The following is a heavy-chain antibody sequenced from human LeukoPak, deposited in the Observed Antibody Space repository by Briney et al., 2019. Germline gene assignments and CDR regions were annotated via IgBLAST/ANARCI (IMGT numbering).Heavy chain of an antibody. CDR3: AKTSLSDASGHYYYMDV. CDR1: GFTFRSYG. CDR2: ISGSGGST. J-gene: IGHJ6*03. Sequence: GGSLRLSCVASGFTFRSYGMSWVRQAPGKGLEWVSSISGSGGSTYYADSVKGRFTISRDNSQNTVSLQVNNLRTEDTALYYCAKTSLSDASGHYYYMDVWGKGTTVTVSS. V-gene: IGHV3-23*01. D-gene: IGHD3-3*01.